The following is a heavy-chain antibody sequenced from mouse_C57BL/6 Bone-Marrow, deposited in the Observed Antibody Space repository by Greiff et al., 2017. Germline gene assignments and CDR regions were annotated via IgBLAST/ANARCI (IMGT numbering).Heavy chain of an antibody. D-gene: IGHD1-1*01. J-gene: IGHJ1*03. Sequence: VQLQQSGPELVKPGASVKISCKASGYSFTDYNMNWVKQRNGKSLEWIGLINPNYGTTSYNQKFKGKATLTVDQSSSTAYMQLNSLTSEDSAVYYCVKDLYYDSGHWYFDVWGTGTTVTVSS. V-gene: IGHV1-39*01. CDR3: VKDLYYDSGHWYFDV. CDR1: GYSFTDYN. CDR2: INPNYGTT.